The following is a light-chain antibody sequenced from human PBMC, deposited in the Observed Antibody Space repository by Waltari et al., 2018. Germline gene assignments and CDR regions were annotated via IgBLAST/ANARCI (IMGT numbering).Light chain of an antibody. Sequence: QSVLTNTPSASWTPGQRVTIACPAGCSKIGSNTVNRYQHLPDTAPKLLIYNDKQRPSGVPDRFSGSKSGTSASLAISGLQSEDEVDYYCAAWDDSLNGQVFGGGTKLTVL. CDR2: NDK. CDR3: AAWDDSLNGQV. J-gene: IGLJ3*02. CDR1: CSKIGSNT. V-gene: IGLV1-44*01.